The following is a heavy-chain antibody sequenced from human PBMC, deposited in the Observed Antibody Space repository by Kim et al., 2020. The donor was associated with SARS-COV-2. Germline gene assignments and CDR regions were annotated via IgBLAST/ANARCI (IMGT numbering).Heavy chain of an antibody. Sequence: SETLSLTCTVSGYSISSGYFWGWIRQSPGKGLEWIGSIYHTGSTYYNPSLRSRVTISTDTSKNQFSLRLNSVTAADTAVYYCTSKDYYDSSGYYYADWWGQGTLVTVSS. D-gene: IGHD3-22*01. CDR2: IYHTGST. CDR3: TSKDYYDSSGYYYADW. V-gene: IGHV4-38-2*02. J-gene: IGHJ4*02. CDR1: GYSISSGYF.